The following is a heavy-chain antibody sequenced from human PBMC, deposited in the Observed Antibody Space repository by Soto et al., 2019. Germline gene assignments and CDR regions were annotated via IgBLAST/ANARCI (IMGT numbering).Heavy chain of an antibody. CDR2: VRDTGATT. J-gene: IGHJ5*02. Sequence: GSLRLSCAASDFSFSTFAMHWVRQAPGKGLEWVSSVRDTGATTYYADSVKGRFTISRDNSRNTLFLQMNSLRVEDTALYFCAKGLAPSVRWIDPWGQGTMVTVSS. CDR3: AKGLAPSVRWIDP. V-gene: IGHV3-23*01. CDR1: DFSFSTFA.